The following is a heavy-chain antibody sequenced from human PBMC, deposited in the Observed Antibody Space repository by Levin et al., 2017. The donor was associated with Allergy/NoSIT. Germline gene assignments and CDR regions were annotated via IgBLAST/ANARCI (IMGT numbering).Heavy chain of an antibody. CDR3: ARTYYYDKMDVNWFEP. J-gene: IGHJ5*02. CDR2: MNPNSGDT. V-gene: IGHV1-8*01. CDR1: GYTFTSYD. D-gene: IGHD3-22*01. Sequence: ASVKVSCKASGYTFTSYDINWVRQATGQGLEWVGWMNPNSGDTGYAQKFQGRVTMTMTTSIPTAYMELSSLRSEDTAVYYCARTYYYDKMDVNWFEPWGQGTLVTVSS.